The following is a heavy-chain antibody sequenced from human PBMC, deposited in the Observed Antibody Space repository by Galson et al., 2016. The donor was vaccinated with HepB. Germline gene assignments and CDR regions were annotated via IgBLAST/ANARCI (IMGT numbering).Heavy chain of an antibody. D-gene: IGHD6-13*01. Sequence: SLRLSCAGTGFTFSTYAMSWVRQAPGKRLEWVSAISGSGDTTYYADSVKGRFSISRDNSKNTLYLQMCSLTAEDTAVYYCAKWSDAAATYWGQGALVTVSS. V-gene: IGHV3-23*01. CDR3: AKWSDAAATY. CDR2: ISGSGDTT. J-gene: IGHJ4*02. CDR1: GFTFSTYA.